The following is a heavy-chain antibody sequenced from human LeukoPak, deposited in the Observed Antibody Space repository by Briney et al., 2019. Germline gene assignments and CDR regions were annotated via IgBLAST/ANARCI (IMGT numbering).Heavy chain of an antibody. CDR1: GFTFSSHW. V-gene: IGHV3-74*01. D-gene: IGHD2-15*01. CDR3: VRDKTSSLDY. J-gene: IGHJ4*02. CDR2: LNIDGSNT. Sequence: PGGSLRLSCAASGFTFSSHWMYWVRQAPGKGLVWVSRLNIDGSNTVYADSVKGRFTISRDNAKNTLFLQMNSLTAEDTAVYYCVRDKTSSLDYWGQGTLVTVSS.